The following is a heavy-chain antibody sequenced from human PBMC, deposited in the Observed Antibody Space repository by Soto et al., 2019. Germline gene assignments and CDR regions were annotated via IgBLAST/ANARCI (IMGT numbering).Heavy chain of an antibody. CDR1: GGSISSGGYY. CDR2: IYCSEST. CDR3: ARARVVVAAPGWFDP. J-gene: IGHJ5*02. Sequence: QVQLQESGPGLVKPSQTLSLTCTVSGGSISSGGYYWSWIRQHPGKGLEWIGYIYCSESTSYNPSLKSRVTISVDTSKNQFSLKLRSVTAADTAVYYCARARVVVAAPGWFDPWGQGTLVTASS. V-gene: IGHV4-31*03. D-gene: IGHD2-15*01.